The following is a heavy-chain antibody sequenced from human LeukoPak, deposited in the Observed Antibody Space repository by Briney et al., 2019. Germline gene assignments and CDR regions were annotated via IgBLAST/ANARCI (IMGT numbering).Heavy chain of an antibody. Sequence: RPGGSLRLSCAASRFTFSSYSMNWVRQAPGKGLEWVSSISSSGSYIYYADSVKGRFTISRDNAKNSLYLQMNSLRAEDTAVYYCAGEGYGDYDGDYWGQGTLVTVSS. J-gene: IGHJ4*02. CDR1: RFTFSSYS. V-gene: IGHV3-21*04. D-gene: IGHD4-17*01. CDR3: AGEGYGDYDGDY. CDR2: ISSSGSYI.